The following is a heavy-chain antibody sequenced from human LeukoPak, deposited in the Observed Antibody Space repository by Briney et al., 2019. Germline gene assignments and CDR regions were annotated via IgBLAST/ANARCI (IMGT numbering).Heavy chain of an antibody. CDR3: ARGPNYSFYMDV. V-gene: IGHV3-64*02. Sequence: GGSLRLSCAASGFTFTDYTMHWVRWSPGKRLEYVSAITANGGSKYHADSVRARFTVSRDNSKNTLYLQMGSLRAEDTALYYCARGPNYSFYMDVWGKGTTVTISS. CDR1: GFTFTDYT. J-gene: IGHJ6*03. CDR2: ITANGGSK.